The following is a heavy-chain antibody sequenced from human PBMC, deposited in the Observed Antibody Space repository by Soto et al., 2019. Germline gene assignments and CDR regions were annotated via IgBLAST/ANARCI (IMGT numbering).Heavy chain of an antibody. CDR2: SSGSGGST. V-gene: IGHV3-23*01. J-gene: IGHJ4*02. D-gene: IGHD3-22*01. CDR1: GFTFSSYA. CDR3: AKDRLRDYYDSSGYYSTFDD. Sequence: PGGSLRLSCAASGFTFSSYAMSWVRQAPGKGLEWGSASSGSGGSTYYADSVKGRFTISRDNSKNTLYLQMNSLRAEDTAVYYCAKDRLRDYYDSSGYYSTFDDWGQGTLVTVSS.